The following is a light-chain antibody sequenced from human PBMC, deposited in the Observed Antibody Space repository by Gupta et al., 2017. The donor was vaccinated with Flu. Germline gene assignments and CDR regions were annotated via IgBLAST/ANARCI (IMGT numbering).Light chain of an antibody. V-gene: IGLV6-57*01. J-gene: IGLJ1*01. CDR2: EVN. Sequence: VTIYGTTSSGVGASDFVYWYQQRPGSSPTLVIFEVNKRPSGVPDRFSGSNYSYNTSVTITRFEVKAEDDYYYYSKSYESSNYVFGSGTQLTVL. CDR3: KSYESSNYV. CDR1: SGVGASDF.